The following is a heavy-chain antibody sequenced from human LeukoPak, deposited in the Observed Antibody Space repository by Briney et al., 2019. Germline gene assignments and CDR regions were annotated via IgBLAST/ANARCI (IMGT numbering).Heavy chain of an antibody. CDR3: ARDGAISGSAYYYYMDV. Sequence: PGGSLRLSCAASGFTFSSYSMNWVRQAPGKGLEWVSYISSSSSTIYYADSVKGRFTISRDNAKNSLYLQMNSLRAEDTAVYYCARDGAISGSAYYYYMDVWGKGTTVTVSS. CDR2: ISSSSSTI. V-gene: IGHV3-48*01. D-gene: IGHD3-3*01. CDR1: GFTFSSYS. J-gene: IGHJ6*03.